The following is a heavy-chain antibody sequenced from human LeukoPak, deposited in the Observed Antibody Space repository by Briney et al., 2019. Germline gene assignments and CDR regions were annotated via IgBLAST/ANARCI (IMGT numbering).Heavy chain of an antibody. CDR2: IIPIFGTA. J-gene: IGHJ5*02. CDR3: AGGHSSSWYGWFDP. Sequence: ASVKVSCKASGGTFSSYAISWVRQAPGQGLEWMGGIIPIFGTANYAQKFQGRVTITADESTSTAYMELSSLRSEDTAVYYCAGGHSSSWYGWFDPWGQGTLVTVSS. D-gene: IGHD6-13*01. V-gene: IGHV1-69*13. CDR1: GGTFSSYA.